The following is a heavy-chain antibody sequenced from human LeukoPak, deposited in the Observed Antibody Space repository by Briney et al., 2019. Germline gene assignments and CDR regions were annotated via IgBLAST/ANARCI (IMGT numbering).Heavy chain of an antibody. Sequence: SETLSLTCAVYGGSFSGYYWSWIRQPPGKGLEWIGEINHSGSTNYNPSLKSRVTISVDTSKNQFSLKLSSVTAADTAVYYCARGRSEASAARPAYYFDYWGQGTLVTASS. CDR1: GGSFSGYY. CDR2: INHSGST. CDR3: ARGRSEASAARPAYYFDY. J-gene: IGHJ4*02. V-gene: IGHV4-34*01. D-gene: IGHD6-6*01.